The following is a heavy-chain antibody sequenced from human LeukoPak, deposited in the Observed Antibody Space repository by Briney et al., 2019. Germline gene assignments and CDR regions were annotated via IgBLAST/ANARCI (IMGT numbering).Heavy chain of an antibody. D-gene: IGHD5-24*01. CDR1: GFTFSSYS. Sequence: GGSLRLSCAASGFTFSSYSMNWVRQAPGKGLEWVSSISSSSSYIYYADSVKGRFTISRDNAKNSLYLQMTSLRAEDTAVDYCAREGGWLQRYYFDYWGQGTLVTVSS. V-gene: IGHV3-21*01. CDR3: AREGGWLQRYYFDY. CDR2: ISSSSSYI. J-gene: IGHJ4*02.